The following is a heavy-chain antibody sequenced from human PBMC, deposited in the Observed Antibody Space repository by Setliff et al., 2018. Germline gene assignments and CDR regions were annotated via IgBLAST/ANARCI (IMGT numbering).Heavy chain of an antibody. D-gene: IGHD7-27*01. Sequence: GGSLRLSCAASGLSVSRSYMAWVRQAPGKGLQWVSLIYSSFYGGITFYSDSVKGRFTISRDNSNNTVYLQMNSLRGEDTAVYFCACLDWGEKFFNVDAWGKGTTVTVSS. CDR1: GLSVSRSY. CDR2: IYSSFYGGIT. V-gene: IGHV3-53*01. J-gene: IGHJ6*04. CDR3: ACLDWGEKFFNVDA.